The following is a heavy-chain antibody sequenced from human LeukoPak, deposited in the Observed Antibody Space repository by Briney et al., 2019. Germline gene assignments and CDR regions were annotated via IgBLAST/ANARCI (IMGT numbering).Heavy chain of an antibody. CDR1: GYSFTNYW. J-gene: IGHJ4*02. D-gene: IGHD3-10*01. CDR3: ARQAGLHGSPYDS. CDR2: IYPGDSDT. V-gene: IGHV5-51*01. Sequence: GESLKISCKGSGYSFTNYWIGWVRQMPGKGLEWMGIIYPGDSDTKYSPSFQGQVTISADKSISSAYLQWTSLKASDTAMYYCARQAGLHGSPYDSWGQGTLVTVPS.